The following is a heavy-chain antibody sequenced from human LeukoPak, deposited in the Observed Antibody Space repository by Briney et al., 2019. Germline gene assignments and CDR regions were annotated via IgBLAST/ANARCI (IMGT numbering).Heavy chain of an antibody. V-gene: IGHV3-23*01. J-gene: IGHJ4*02. CDR1: GFTFSSYA. CDR2: ISGSGGNT. CDR3: AKWNDFWSGYYLDY. Sequence: GGSLRLSCAASGFTFSSYAMSWVRQAPGKGLEWVSAISGSGGNTYYADSVKGRFTISRDNSKNTLYLQMNSLRAEDTAVYYCAKWNDFWSGYYLDYWGQGTLVTVSS. D-gene: IGHD3-3*01.